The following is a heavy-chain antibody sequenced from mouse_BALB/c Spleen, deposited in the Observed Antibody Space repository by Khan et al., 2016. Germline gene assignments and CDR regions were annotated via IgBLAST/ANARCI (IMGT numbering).Heavy chain of an antibody. CDR1: GFNIKDTY. CDR2: IDPANGIT. CDR3: ARVGHFGYDFDY. D-gene: IGHD2-14*01. J-gene: IGHJ2*01. V-gene: IGHV14-3*02. Sequence: VQLQQPGAELVKPGASVKLSCTASGFNIKDTYMHWVKQRPEQGLARIGRIDPANGITKYDPKFQGKATITADTSSNTAYMKFSSRKSEYTAVRYCARVGHFGYDFDYWGKGTTHTVSS.